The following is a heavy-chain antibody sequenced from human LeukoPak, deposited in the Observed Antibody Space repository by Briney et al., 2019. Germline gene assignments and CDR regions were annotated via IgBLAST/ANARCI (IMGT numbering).Heavy chain of an antibody. CDR2: ISSSGSST. V-gene: IGHV3-48*02. D-gene: IGHD3-10*01. CDR3: ARGASIVRGDVIIVDY. Sequence: GGSLRLSCAASGFTFSAYGMNWVRQAPGKGLEWVSYISSSGSSTYYADSVQGRFTISRDNAKDSLYLQMNSLRDEDTAVYYCARGASIVRGDVIIVDYWGQGTLVTVSS. CDR1: GFTFSAYG. J-gene: IGHJ4*02.